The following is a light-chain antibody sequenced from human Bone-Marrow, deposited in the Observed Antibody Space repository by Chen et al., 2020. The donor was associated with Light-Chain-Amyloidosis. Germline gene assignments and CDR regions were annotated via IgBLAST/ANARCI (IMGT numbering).Light chain of an antibody. CDR3: CSHASSATVV. V-gene: IGLV2-23*01. J-gene: IGLJ2*01. CDR2: EGS. Sequence: QSALTQPASVSVSPGQPITISCTGTSSDVGSSNFVSWYQQYPGKAPKLIIFEGSKRPSGLSNRFSGSKSGNTASLTISGLQTEDEADYYCCSHASSATVVFGRGTKVTVL. CDR1: SSDVGSSNF.